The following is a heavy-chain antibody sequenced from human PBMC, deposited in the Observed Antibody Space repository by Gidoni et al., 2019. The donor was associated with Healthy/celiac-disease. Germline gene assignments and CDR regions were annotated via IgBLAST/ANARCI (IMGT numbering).Heavy chain of an antibody. D-gene: IGHD3-10*01. V-gene: IGHV3-21*01. CDR1: GFTCSSYS. J-gene: IGHJ4*02. CDR2: ISSSSSYI. Sequence: EVQLVESGGGLVKPGGSLRLSCAASGFTCSSYSMNWVRQAPGKGLECVSSISSSSSYIYYADSVKGRFTISRDNAKNSLYLQMNSLRAEDTAVYYCARAHYYGSGRPSCWGQGTLVTVSS. CDR3: ARAHYYGSGRPSC.